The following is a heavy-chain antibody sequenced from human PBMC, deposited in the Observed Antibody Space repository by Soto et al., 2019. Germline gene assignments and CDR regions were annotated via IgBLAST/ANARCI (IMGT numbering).Heavy chain of an antibody. CDR3: ATRRDGYKHGLDY. CDR2: IIPILGIA. Sequence: ASVKVSCKVSGYTLTELSMHWVRQAPGQGLEWMGRIIPILGIANYAQKFQGRVTITADKSTSTAYMELSSLRSEDTAVYYCATRRDGYKHGLDYWGQGTLVTVSS. D-gene: IGHD5-12*01. CDR1: GYTLTELS. V-gene: IGHV1-69*02. J-gene: IGHJ4*02.